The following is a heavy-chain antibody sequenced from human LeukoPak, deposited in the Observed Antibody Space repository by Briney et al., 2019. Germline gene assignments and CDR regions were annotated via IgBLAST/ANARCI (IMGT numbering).Heavy chain of an antibody. CDR3: ARDLGYGGSLDY. D-gene: IGHD4-23*01. V-gene: IGHV3-33*08. Sequence: GGSLRLSWAASGFTFSNYGMHWVRQAPGKGLEWVAVIWYDGSNKYYADSVKGRFTISRDNSKNTLYLQMNSLRAEDTAVYYCARDLGYGGSLDYWGQGTLVTVSS. CDR2: IWYDGSNK. CDR1: GFTFSNYG. J-gene: IGHJ4*02.